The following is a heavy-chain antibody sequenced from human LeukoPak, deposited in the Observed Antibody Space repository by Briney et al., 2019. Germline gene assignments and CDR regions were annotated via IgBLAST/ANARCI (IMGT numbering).Heavy chain of an antibody. CDR1: GGTFTSYD. Sequence: GASVKVSCKASGGTFTSYDINWVRQATGQGLEWMGWMNPNSGNTGYAQKFQGRVTITRNTSISTAYMELSSLRSEDTAVYYCALAAHNRRYYYYMDVWGKGTTVTVSS. CDR2: MNPNSGNT. D-gene: IGHD6-13*01. J-gene: IGHJ6*03. V-gene: IGHV1-8*03. CDR3: ALAAHNRRYYYYMDV.